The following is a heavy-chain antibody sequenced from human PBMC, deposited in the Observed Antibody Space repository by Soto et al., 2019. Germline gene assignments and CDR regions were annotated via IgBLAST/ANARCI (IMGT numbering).Heavy chain of an antibody. D-gene: IGHD6-25*01. CDR3: ARQVSSAWPPYYYDKDV. V-gene: IGHV4-59*08. J-gene: IGHJ6*02. CDR1: GGSISSYF. CDR2: IHYSGST. Sequence: SETLSLTCTVSGGSISSYFWSWIRQPPGRGLEWIGHIHYSGSTNYNPSLKSRVTISVDTSKNQVSLKLSSVTAADTAMYFCARQVSSAWPPYYYDKDVWGQGTTVTVSS.